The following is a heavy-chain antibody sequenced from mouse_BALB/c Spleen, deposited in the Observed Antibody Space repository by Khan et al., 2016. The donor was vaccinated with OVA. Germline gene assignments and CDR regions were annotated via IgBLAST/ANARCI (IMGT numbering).Heavy chain of an antibody. Sequence: EVELVESGGGLVKPGGSLKLSCAGSGFSFSSYAMSWVRLTPEKRLEWVASISSGGNTYYPDSVKGRFTISRDNARNILYLQMNSLRSEDTAMYNCERLMDYWGQGTSVTVSS. CDR2: ISSGGNT. CDR1: GFSFSSYA. CDR3: ERLMDY. J-gene: IGHJ4*01. V-gene: IGHV5-6-5*01.